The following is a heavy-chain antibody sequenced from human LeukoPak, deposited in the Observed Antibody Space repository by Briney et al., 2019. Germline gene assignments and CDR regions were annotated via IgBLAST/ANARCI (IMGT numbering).Heavy chain of an antibody. CDR2: ISAYNGNT. V-gene: IGHV1-18*01. CDR3: ARVGELTDAFDI. J-gene: IGHJ3*02. Sequence: SVKVSCKASGGTFNSKDITWVRQAPGQGLEWMGWISAYNGNTNYAQKLQGRVTMTTDTSTSTAYMELRSLRSDDTAVYYCARVGELTDAFDIWGQGTMVTVSS. D-gene: IGHD1-1*01. CDR1: GGTFNSKD.